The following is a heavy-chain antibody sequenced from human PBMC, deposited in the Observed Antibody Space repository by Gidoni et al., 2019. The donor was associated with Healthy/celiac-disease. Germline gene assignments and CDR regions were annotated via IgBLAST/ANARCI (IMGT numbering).Heavy chain of an antibody. Sequence: QVQLVESGGGVVQPGRSLRLSCAASGFPFSSYAMHWVRQAPGKGLEWVAVISYDGSNKYYADSVKGRFTISRDNSKNTLYLQMNSLRAEDTAVYYCARDPAADYYDSSGYDYWGQGTLVTVSS. D-gene: IGHD3-22*01. CDR2: ISYDGSNK. J-gene: IGHJ4*02. CDR3: ARDPAADYYDSSGYDY. CDR1: GFPFSSYA. V-gene: IGHV3-30*04.